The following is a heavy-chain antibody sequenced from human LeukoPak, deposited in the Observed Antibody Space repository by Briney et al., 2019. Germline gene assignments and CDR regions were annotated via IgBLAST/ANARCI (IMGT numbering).Heavy chain of an antibody. Sequence: PSETLSLTCTVSGGSISSYYWSWIRQPAGKGLEWIGRIYTSGSTNYNPSLKSRVTMSVDMSKNQFSLKLSSVTAADTAVYYCARDLDYGDYEYAFDIWGQGTMVTVSS. V-gene: IGHV4-4*07. CDR3: ARDLDYGDYEYAFDI. CDR2: IYTSGST. J-gene: IGHJ3*02. CDR1: GGSISSYY. D-gene: IGHD4-17*01.